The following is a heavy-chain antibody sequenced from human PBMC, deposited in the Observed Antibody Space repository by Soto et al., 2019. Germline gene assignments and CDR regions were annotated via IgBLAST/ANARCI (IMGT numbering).Heavy chain of an antibody. CDR2: ISSNGGST. Sequence: EVQLVESGGGVVQPGGSLRLSCAASGFTFSSYAMHWVRQAPGKGLEYVSAISSNGGSTYYANSVKGRFTISRDNSKNTLYLQMGSLRAEDMAVYYCARGPGYYFDYWGQGTLVTVSS. CDR1: GFTFSSYA. J-gene: IGHJ4*02. V-gene: IGHV3-64*01. CDR3: ARGPGYYFDY.